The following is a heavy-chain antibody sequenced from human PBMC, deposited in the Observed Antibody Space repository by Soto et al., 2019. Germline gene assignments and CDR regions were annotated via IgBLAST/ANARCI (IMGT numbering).Heavy chain of an antibody. V-gene: IGHV3-53*01. CDR2: FESGGSI. Sequence: LRLSCAASGFSVRTNYMSWVRQAPGKGLEWVSVFESGGSIYYADSVKGRFIISRDYAKNTVYLQMNSLRADDTAVYYCARAGVTPHFFDYWGQGTLVTVSS. CDR3: ARAGVTPHFFDY. D-gene: IGHD2-21*02. J-gene: IGHJ4*02. CDR1: GFSVRTNY.